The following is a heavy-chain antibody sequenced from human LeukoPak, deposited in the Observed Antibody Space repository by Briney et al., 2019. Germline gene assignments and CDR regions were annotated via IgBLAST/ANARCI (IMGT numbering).Heavy chain of an antibody. Sequence: GGSLRLSCAASGFTFDDYAMHWVRQAPGEGLEWVSLISWDGGSTYYADSVKGRFTISRDNSKNSLYLQMNSLRAEDTALYYCAKDGARAPYYYYGMDVWGQGTTVTVSS. CDR3: AKDGARAPYYYYGMDV. V-gene: IGHV3-43D*03. CDR1: GFTFDDYA. CDR2: ISWDGGST. J-gene: IGHJ6*02. D-gene: IGHD1-26*01.